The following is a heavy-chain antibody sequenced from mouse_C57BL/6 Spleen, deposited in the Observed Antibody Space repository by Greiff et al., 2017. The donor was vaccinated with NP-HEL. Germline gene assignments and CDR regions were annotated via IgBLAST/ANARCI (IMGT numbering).Heavy chain of an antibody. V-gene: IGHV5-9-1*02. CDR2: ISSGGDYI. D-gene: IGHD2-3*01. J-gene: IGHJ3*01. CDR3: TRDRDGYYGFAY. Sequence: EVQRVESGEGLVKPGGSLKLSCAASGFTFSSYAMSWVRQTPEKRLEWVAYISSGGDYIYYADTVKGRFTISRDNARNTLYLQMSSLKFEDTAMYYWTRDRDGYYGFAYWGQGTLVTVSA. CDR1: GFTFSSYA.